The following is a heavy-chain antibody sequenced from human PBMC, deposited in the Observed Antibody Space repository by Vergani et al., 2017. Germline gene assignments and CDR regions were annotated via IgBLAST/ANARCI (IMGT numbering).Heavy chain of an antibody. Sequence: QVQLQESGPGLVKPSQTLSLTCTVSGGSISSGSYYWSWIRQPAGKGLEWIGHIYTSGSTNYNPSLKSRVTISVDTSKNQFSLKLSSVTAADTAVYYCARDLMAYYYDSSGSTLYWYFDLWGRGTLVTVSS. CDR2: IYTSGST. V-gene: IGHV4-61*02. CDR3: ARDLMAYYYDSSGSTLYWYFDL. J-gene: IGHJ2*01. CDR1: GGSISSGSYY. D-gene: IGHD3-22*01.